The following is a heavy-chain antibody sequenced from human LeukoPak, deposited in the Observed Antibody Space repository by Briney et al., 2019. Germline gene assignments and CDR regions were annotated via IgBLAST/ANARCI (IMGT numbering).Heavy chain of an antibody. V-gene: IGHV3-66*01. CDR3: ASAEYSSSWYMIYYYSLAV. J-gene: IGHJ6*02. CDR1: GFTFRSYS. CDR2: IYSGGST. Sequence: GGSLRLSCAASGFTFRSYSMNWVREAPGKGVEWVSVIYSGGSTYYTGYVEGRITNSRDNSKNTLYLKMKRLRGEDTAVYYCASAEYSSSWYMIYYYSLAVWGQGTTVTVSS. D-gene: IGHD6-13*01.